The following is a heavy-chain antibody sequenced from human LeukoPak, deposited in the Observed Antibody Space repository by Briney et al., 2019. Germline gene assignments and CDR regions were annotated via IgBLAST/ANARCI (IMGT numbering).Heavy chain of an antibody. V-gene: IGHV3-13*01. D-gene: IGHD6-13*01. CDR3: ARRSAAAGIDAFDI. Sequence: PGGSLRLSCSASGFSFRNYDMHWVRQPTGKGLEWVSAVGTGGGTYYAGSVKGRFTVVRENAKNTLYLQMNSLRAGDTAMYYYARRSAAAGIDAFDIWGQGTMVTVSS. CDR1: GFSFRNYD. CDR2: VGTGGGT. J-gene: IGHJ3*02.